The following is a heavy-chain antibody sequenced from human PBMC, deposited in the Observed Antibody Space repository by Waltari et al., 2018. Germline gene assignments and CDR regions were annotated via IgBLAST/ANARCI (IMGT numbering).Heavy chain of an antibody. V-gene: IGHV3-23*03. Sequence: EVQLLESGGGLVQPGGSLRLSCAASGFTFSSYAISWASQPLGTGLERFSAISRGGGSKYYADSGRGRFTISRDNSKNTLYLQMNSLRAEDTAVYYCATDTFYGQYYYYYMDVWGKGTTVTVSS. CDR2: ISRGGGSK. D-gene: IGHD3-10*01. J-gene: IGHJ6*03. CDR3: ATDTFYGQYYYYYMDV. CDR1: GFTFSSYA.